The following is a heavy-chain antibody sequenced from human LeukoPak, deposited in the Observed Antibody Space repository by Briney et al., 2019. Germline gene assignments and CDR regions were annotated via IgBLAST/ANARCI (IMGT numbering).Heavy chain of an antibody. CDR1: GGSISSGDYY. V-gene: IGHV4-30-4*01. CDR3: ARRTGGIVVGSYYFDY. Sequence: SETLSLTCTVSGGSISSGDYYWSWIRQPPGKGLEWIGYIYYSGSTCYNPSLKSRVTISVDTSKNQFSPKLSSVTAADTAVYYCARRTGGIVVGSYYFDYWGQGTLVTVSS. J-gene: IGHJ4*02. D-gene: IGHD2-15*01. CDR2: IYYSGST.